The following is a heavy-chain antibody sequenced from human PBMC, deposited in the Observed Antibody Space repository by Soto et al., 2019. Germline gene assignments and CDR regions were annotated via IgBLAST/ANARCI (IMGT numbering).Heavy chain of an antibody. V-gene: IGHV5-51*01. CDR1: GYNFAGYW. CDR3: ARGGVSTRTFDY. J-gene: IGHJ4*02. CDR2: IYPSDSDT. Sequence: GEFLKISCKGSGYNFAGYWIAWVRQMPGKGLELMGIIYPSDSDTRYRPSFQGQVTISADKSISSAYLQWSGLRASDTAMYYCARGGVSTRTFDYWGQGTPVTVSS. D-gene: IGHD3-3*01.